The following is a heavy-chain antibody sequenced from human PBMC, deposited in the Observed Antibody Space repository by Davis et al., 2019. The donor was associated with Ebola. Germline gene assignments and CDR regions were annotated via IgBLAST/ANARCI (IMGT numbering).Heavy chain of an antibody. V-gene: IGHV4-61*09. J-gene: IGHJ6*02. CDR3: ARDPQEDYYGMDV. CDR1: GGSISSGSYY. Sequence: PSETLSLTCTVSGGSISSGSYYWSWIRQPAGKGLEWIGHIYTSGSTNYNPSLKSRVTISVDTSKNQFSLKLSSVTAADTAVYYCARDPQEDYYGMDVWGQGTTVTVSS. CDR2: IYTSGST.